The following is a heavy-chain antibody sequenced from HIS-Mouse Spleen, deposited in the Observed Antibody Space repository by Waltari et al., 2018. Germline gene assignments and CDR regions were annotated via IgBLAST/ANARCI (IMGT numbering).Heavy chain of an antibody. CDR3: AKASSGWLDY. CDR1: GFTFSSYG. J-gene: IGHJ4*02. Sequence: QVQLVESGGGVVQPGRSLRLSCAASGFTFSSYGMHWVRQAPGKGLEGGAGIAYDGSNKYDADSVKGRFTISRDNSKNTLYLQMNSLRAEDTAVYYCAKASSGWLDYWGQGTLVTVSS. V-gene: IGHV3-30*18. CDR2: IAYDGSNK. D-gene: IGHD6-19*01.